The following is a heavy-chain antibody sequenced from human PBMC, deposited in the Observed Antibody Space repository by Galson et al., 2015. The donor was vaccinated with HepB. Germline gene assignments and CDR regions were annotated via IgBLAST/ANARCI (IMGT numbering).Heavy chain of an antibody. Sequence: SLRLSFAASGFTFSNYDMNWVRQAPGKGLEWVSYISSSGSIIYYADSVKGRFTISRDNAKNSLYLQMKSLRAEDTAVYYCATRLDVWGQGTTVTVSS. J-gene: IGHJ6*02. CDR2: ISSSGSII. V-gene: IGHV3-48*03. CDR3: ATRLDV. CDR1: GFTFSNYD.